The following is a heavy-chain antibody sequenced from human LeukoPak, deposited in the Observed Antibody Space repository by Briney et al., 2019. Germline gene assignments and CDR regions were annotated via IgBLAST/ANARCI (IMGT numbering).Heavy chain of an antibody. CDR2: IKQDGSEK. D-gene: IGHD5-18*01. Sequence: HTGGSLRLSCAASGFTFSSYWMSWVRQAPGKGLEWVANIKQDGSEKYYVDSVKGRFTISRDNAKNSLYLQMNSLRAEDTAVYYCARGGEYSYGYLFDYWGQETLVTVSS. J-gene: IGHJ4*02. CDR3: ARGGEYSYGYLFDY. V-gene: IGHV3-7*01. CDR1: GFTFSSYW.